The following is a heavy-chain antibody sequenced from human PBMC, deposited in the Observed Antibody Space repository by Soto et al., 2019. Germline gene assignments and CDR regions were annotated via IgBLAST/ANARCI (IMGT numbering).Heavy chain of an antibody. CDR2: IYPGDSDT. CDR1: GYSFTYYW. CDR3: ARMGDHATHGPLGFKLYKGLDG. J-gene: IGHJ6*02. D-gene: IGHD3-16*01. Sequence: GESLNISCQASGYSFTYYWLGWVRQMPGKGLEWMGIIYPGDSDTRYSPSFQGQVTISADKSINTAYLQWNSLKASDTAMYYCARMGDHATHGPLGFKLYKGLDGRGQGTKVTVS. V-gene: IGHV5-51*01.